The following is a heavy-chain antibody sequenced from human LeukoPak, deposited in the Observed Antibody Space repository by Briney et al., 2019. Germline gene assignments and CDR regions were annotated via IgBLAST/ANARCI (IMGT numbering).Heavy chain of an antibody. CDR1: GGSISSSSYS. D-gene: IGHD5-12*01. J-gene: IGHJ4*02. CDR2: IYYSGST. CDR3: ARRRGYDHFDY. Sequence: SETLSLTCTVSGGSISSSSYSWGWIRQPPGKGLEWIGNIYYSGSTYYNPSLKSQVTMSVDTSKNHFSLKLSSLTAADTAVYYCARRRGYDHFDYWGQGTLVTVSS. V-gene: IGHV4-39*02.